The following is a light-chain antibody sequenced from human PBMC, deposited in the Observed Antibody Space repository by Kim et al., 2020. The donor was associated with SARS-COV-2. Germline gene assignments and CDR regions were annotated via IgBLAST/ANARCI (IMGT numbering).Light chain of an antibody. V-gene: IGKV3-20*01. CDR2: GAF. CDR3: QQHGSSPIT. CDR1: QSVSS. J-gene: IGKJ5*01. Sequence: SVSLGERSTLCCRASQSVSSIAWYQQKPGQAPSLLIYGAFTRATGIPDRFSGSGSGTDFTLTISRLEPEDFAVYFCQQHGSSPITFGQGTRLEIK.